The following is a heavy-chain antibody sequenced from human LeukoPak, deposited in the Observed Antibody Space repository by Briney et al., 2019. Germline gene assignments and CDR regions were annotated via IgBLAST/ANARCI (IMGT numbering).Heavy chain of an antibody. D-gene: IGHD5-18*01. CDR3: ARDRYADTAMGDFDY. CDR2: INPNSGGT. CDR1: GGTFSSYA. V-gene: IGHV1-2*02. J-gene: IGHJ4*02. Sequence: ASVKVSCKASGGTFSSYAISWVRQAPGQGLEWMGGINPNSGGTNYAQKFQGRVTMTRDTSISTAYMELSRLRSDDTAVYYCARDRYADTAMGDFDYWGQGTLVTVSS.